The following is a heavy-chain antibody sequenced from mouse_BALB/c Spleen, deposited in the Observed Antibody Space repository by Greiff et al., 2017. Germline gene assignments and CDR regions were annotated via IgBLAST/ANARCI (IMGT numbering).Heavy chain of an antibody. J-gene: IGHJ4*01. CDR1: GYTFTDYA. V-gene: IGHV1S137*01. D-gene: IGHD1-1*01. CDR3: ASLTVVGAMDY. CDR2: ISTYYGDA. Sequence: QVQLQQSGAELVRPGVSVKISCKGSGYTFTDYAMHWVKQSHAKSLEWIGVISTYYGDASYNQKFKGKATMTVDKSSSTAYMELARLTSEDSAIYYCASLTVVGAMDYWGQGTSGTVSS.